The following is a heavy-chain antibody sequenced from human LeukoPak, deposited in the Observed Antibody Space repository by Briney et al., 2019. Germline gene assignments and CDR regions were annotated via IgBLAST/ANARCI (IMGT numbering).Heavy chain of an antibody. D-gene: IGHD4-17*01. CDR1: GFTFIAYE. CDR2: ISTSGSDL. V-gene: IGHV3-48*03. CDR3: ARAPTVTTVGYNYYYMDV. J-gene: IGHJ6*03. Sequence: PGGSLRLSCTASGFTFIAYEMNWVRQAPGKGLEWLSYISTSGSDLYYADSVKGRFTISRDNSKNTLYLQMNSLRAEDTAVYYCARAPTVTTVGYNYYYMDVWGKGTTVTVSS.